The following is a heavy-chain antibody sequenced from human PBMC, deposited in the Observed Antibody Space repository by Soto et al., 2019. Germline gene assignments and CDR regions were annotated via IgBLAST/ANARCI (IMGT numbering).Heavy chain of an antibody. CDR1: GFTFTNYA. J-gene: IGHJ5*02. V-gene: IGHV3-23*01. CDR2: ISASRAGI. D-gene: IGHD1-1*01. CDR3: AKDWGSTGIGGWFDT. Sequence: GGSLRLSCAASGFTFTNYALSWVRQAPGKGLQWVAGISASRAGIFYVDSVKGRFTISRDNSRNTLYLQMDSLTVDDTAIYYCAKDWGSTGIGGWFDTWGQGTLVTVSS.